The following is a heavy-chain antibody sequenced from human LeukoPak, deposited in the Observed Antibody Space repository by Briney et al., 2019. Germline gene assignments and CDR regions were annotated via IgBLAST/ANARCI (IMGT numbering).Heavy chain of an antibody. V-gene: IGHV4-59*01. CDR1: GGSISSYY. CDR2: IYYSGST. D-gene: IGHD3-22*01. J-gene: IGHJ4*02. Sequence: SETLSLTCTVSGGSISSYYWSWIRQPPGKGLEWIGYIYYSGSTNYNPSPRSRVTISVDTSKNQFSLKLSSVTAADTAVYYCARAVTYYYDSSGYTFDYWGQGTLVTVSS. CDR3: ARAVTYYYDSSGYTFDY.